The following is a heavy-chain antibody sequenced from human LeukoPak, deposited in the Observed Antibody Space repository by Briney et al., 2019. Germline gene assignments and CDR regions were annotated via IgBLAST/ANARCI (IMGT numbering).Heavy chain of an antibody. J-gene: IGHJ4*02. Sequence: GGSLRLSCAASGFTFSSYAMSWVRQAPGQGLEWMGGIIPIFGTANYAQKFQGRVTITTDESTSTAYMELSSLRSEDTAVYYCARDDYSSSWYKLDYWGQGTLVTVSS. CDR1: GFTFSSYA. CDR3: ARDDYSSSWYKLDY. D-gene: IGHD6-13*01. CDR2: IIPIFGTA. V-gene: IGHV1-69*05.